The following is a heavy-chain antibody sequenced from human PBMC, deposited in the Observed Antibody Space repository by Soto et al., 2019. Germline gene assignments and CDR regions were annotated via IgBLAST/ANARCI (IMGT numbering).Heavy chain of an antibody. D-gene: IGHD3-3*01. CDR3: AHSSLYYDFWSGPSGWFDP. Sequence: QITLKESGPTLVKPTQTLTLTCTFSGFSLSTSGVGVGWIRQPPGKALEWLALIYWDDDKRYSPSLKSRLTITKDTYKHQVVLTMTNMDPVDTATYYCAHSSLYYDFWSGPSGWFDPWGQGTLVTVSS. J-gene: IGHJ5*02. CDR2: IYWDDDK. V-gene: IGHV2-5*02. CDR1: GFSLSTSGVG.